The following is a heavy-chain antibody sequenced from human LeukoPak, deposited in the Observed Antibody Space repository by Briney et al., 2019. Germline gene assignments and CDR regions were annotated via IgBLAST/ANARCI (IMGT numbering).Heavy chain of an antibody. V-gene: IGHV3-53*01. D-gene: IGHD6-13*01. CDR3: TTDLYSSSYNYYYYYMDV. Sequence: GGSLRLSCAASGFTVSSNDMSWVRQAPGKGLEWVSVIYSGGTTYYADSVKGRFTISRDNSKNTLYLQMNSLRAEDTAVYYCTTDLYSSSYNYYYYYMDVWGKGTTVTVSS. CDR1: GFTVSSND. J-gene: IGHJ6*03. CDR2: IYSGGTT.